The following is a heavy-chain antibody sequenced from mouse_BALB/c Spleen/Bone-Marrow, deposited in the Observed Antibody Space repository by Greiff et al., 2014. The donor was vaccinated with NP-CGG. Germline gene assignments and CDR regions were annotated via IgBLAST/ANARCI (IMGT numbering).Heavy chain of an antibody. CDR1: GYTFTSYW. Sequence: LQQSGSELVRPGASVKLSCKASGYTFTSYWMHWVKQRHGQGLEWIGNIYPGSGSTNYDEKFKSKGTLTVDTSSSTAYMHLGSLTSEDSAVYYCTRWDYGYMDYWGQGTSVTVSS. V-gene: IGHV1S22*01. J-gene: IGHJ4*01. D-gene: IGHD1-2*01. CDR2: IYPGSGST. CDR3: TRWDYGYMDY.